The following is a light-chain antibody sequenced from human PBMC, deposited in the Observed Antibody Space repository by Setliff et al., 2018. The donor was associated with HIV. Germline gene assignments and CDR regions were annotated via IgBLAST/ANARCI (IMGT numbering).Light chain of an antibody. CDR3: VLYMGNGISV. Sequence: QTVVTQEPSFSVSPGGTVTLTCGLSSGSVSTGHNPSWYQQTPGQTPRMLIYSTNTRSSGVPDRFSGSILGNRAALTITGAQADDECDYYCVLYMGNGISVFGGGTKVTVL. CDR1: SGSVSTGHN. V-gene: IGLV8-61*01. CDR2: STN. J-gene: IGLJ3*02.